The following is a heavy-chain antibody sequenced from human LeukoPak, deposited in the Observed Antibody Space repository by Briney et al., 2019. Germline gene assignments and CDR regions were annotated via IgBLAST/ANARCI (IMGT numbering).Heavy chain of an antibody. J-gene: IGHJ6*02. Sequence: SETLSLTCTVSGGSISSYYWSWIRQPPGKGLEWSGYIYYSGSTNYNPSLKSRVTISVDTSKNQFSLKLSSVTAADTAVYYCAGGGVVIIYDYYYYGMDVWGQGTTVTVSS. V-gene: IGHV4-59*12. CDR2: IYYSGST. CDR3: AGGGVVIIYDYYYYGMDV. D-gene: IGHD3-3*01. CDR1: GGSISSYY.